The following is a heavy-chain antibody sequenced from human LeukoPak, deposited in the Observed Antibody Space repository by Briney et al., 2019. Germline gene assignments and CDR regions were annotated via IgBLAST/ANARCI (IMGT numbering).Heavy chain of an antibody. Sequence: ASVKVTCKASGYTFTSYDINWVRQATGQGLEWMGWMNPNSGNTGYAQKFQGRVTMTRNTSISTAYMELSSLRSEDTAVYYCARDNGGTAMAYYYYYYMDVWGKGTTVTISS. CDR3: ARDNGGTAMAYYYYYYMDV. J-gene: IGHJ6*03. D-gene: IGHD5-18*01. CDR1: GYTFTSYD. V-gene: IGHV1-8*01. CDR2: MNPNSGNT.